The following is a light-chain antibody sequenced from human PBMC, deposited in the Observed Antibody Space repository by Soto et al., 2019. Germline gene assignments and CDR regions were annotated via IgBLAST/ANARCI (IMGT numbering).Light chain of an antibody. CDR1: SSNIGAGYD. J-gene: IGLJ2*01. V-gene: IGLV1-40*01. CDR2: GNS. CDR3: QSYDSSLSAYVV. Sequence: QAVVTQPPSVSGAPGQRVTISCTRSSSNIGAGYDVHWYQQLPGTAPKLLIYGNSNRPSGVPDRFSGSKSGTSASLAITGLQAEDEADYYCQSYDSSLSAYVVFGGGTKVTVL.